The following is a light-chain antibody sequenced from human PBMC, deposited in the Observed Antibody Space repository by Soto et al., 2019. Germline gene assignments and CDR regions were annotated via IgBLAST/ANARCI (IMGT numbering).Light chain of an antibody. CDR3: SSYTSSSTLVV. J-gene: IGLJ2*01. CDR1: SSDVGGYNY. V-gene: IGLV2-14*01. Sequence: CTGTSSDVGGYNYVSWYQQHPGKAPKLMIYEVSNRPSGVSNRFSGSKSGNTASLTISGLQAEDEADYYCSSYTSSSTLVVFGGGTKVTVL. CDR2: EVS.